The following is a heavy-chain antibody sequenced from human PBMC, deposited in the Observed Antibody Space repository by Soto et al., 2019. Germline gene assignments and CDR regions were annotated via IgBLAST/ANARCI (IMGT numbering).Heavy chain of an antibody. CDR2: FYRSGKI. CDR1: GFTVSPKY. J-gene: IGHJ4*02. D-gene: IGHD3-3*01. Sequence: GGSLRLSCAASGFTVSPKYLTWVRQAPGKGLEWVSVFYRSGKIYHPDSVMGRFTISRDTSQNTLYLHMNSLRAEDTAVYYCARACMTIFGVVMCFDFWGQGTPVTVSS. CDR3: ARACMTIFGVVMCFDF. V-gene: IGHV3-53*01.